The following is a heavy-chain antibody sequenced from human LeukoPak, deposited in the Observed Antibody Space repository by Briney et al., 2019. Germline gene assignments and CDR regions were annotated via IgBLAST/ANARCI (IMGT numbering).Heavy chain of an antibody. J-gene: IGHJ4*02. CDR2: VSPYNGNT. D-gene: IGHD3-10*01. CDR3: ARNGRVRRVVKDLFEY. V-gene: IGHV1-18*01. Sequence: ASVKVSCKASGYTFSNYAINWVRQAPGQGLEWMGRVSPYNGNTYYSQRFQDRVTITKDTSTGTAYMDLRNLRTDDTAMYYCARNGRVRRVVKDLFEYWGQGTLVAVSS. CDR1: GYTFSNYA.